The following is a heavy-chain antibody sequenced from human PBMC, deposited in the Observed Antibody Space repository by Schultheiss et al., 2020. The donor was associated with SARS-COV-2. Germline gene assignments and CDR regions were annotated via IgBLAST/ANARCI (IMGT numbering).Heavy chain of an antibody. Sequence: GGSLRLSCAASGFTFSSYAMHWVRQAPGKGLEWVAVISYDGSNKYYADSVKGRFTISRDNSKNTLYLQMNSLRAEDTAVYYCAKDRVAVAGGYYGMDVWGQGTTVTVSS. J-gene: IGHJ6*02. D-gene: IGHD6-19*01. CDR3: AKDRVAVAGGYYGMDV. CDR1: GFTFSSYA. V-gene: IGHV3-30-3*02. CDR2: ISYDGSNK.